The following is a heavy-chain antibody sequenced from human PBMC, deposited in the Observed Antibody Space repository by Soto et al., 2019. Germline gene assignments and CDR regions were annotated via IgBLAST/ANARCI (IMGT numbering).Heavy chain of an antibody. J-gene: IGHJ6*02. D-gene: IGHD6-13*01. CDR2: IYPGDSDT. CDR1: GYSFTSYW. V-gene: IGHV5-51*01. CDR3: ARTAAAGKYYYGMDV. Sequence: GEALKISCKGSGYSFTSYWIGWVRQMPGKGLECMGIIYPGDSDTRYSPSFQGQVTISADKSISTAYLQWSSLKASDTAMYYCARTAAAGKYYYGMDVWGQGTTVTVSS.